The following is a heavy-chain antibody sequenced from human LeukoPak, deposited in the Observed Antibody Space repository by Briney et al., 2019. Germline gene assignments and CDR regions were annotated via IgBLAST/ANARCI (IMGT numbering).Heavy chain of an antibody. J-gene: IGHJ4*02. D-gene: IGHD3-9*01. Sequence: GGSLSLSCAACGFIFNNEGMHWVRQAPGKGPEGVAVISYDGGKTHYADSVKGRFTISTETSKNVLYLQMNSLRTEDTAFYYCAKHASSYSLVYYFDFWDQGTLVTVSS. CDR2: ISYDGGKT. CDR1: GFIFNNEG. V-gene: IGHV3-30*18. CDR3: AKHASSYSLVYYFDF.